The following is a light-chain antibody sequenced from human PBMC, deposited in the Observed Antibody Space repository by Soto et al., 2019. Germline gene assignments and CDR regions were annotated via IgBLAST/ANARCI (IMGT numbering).Light chain of an antibody. CDR3: QQYYSAPLA. CDR2: WAS. CDR1: QSVLHSSNTNNY. Sequence: DIVMTQSPDSLAVSLGERATINCKSSQSVLHSSNTNNYLAWYQKKPGQPPKLLIYWASTRESGVPDRFSGSGSGTDFTLTLSSLQPEDVAVYYCQQYYSAPLAFGGGTRVEI. V-gene: IGKV4-1*01. J-gene: IGKJ4*01.